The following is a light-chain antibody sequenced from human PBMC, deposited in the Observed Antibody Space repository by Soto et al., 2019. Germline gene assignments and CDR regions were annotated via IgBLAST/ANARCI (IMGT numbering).Light chain of an antibody. CDR3: QHANSVTHT. J-gene: IGKJ4*02. Sequence: DIQMTQGPSSVSASVGDRVTIAWRASQGSRSCVDGDQQKPGKAPKLLRDSASSLQRGGPSRFSGSGSGTDFTLTSSSLQPEDFATYYCQHANSVTHTFGGGTKVDIK. V-gene: IGKV1D-12*01. CDR2: SAS. CDR1: QGSRSC.